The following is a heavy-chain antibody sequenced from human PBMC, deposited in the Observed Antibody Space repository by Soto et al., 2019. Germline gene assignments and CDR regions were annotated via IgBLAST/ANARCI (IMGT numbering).Heavy chain of an antibody. CDR3: ARECPWGSTRCEDVFDI. Sequence: ASVKVSCKASGYTFTSYGISWVRQAPGQGLEWMGWISAYNGNTNYAQKLQGRVTMTTDTSTSTAYMELRSLRSDDTAVYYCARECPWGSTRCEDVFDIWGQGTMVTVSS. CDR1: GYTFTSYG. J-gene: IGHJ3*02. CDR2: ISAYNGNT. V-gene: IGHV1-18*01. D-gene: IGHD2-2*01.